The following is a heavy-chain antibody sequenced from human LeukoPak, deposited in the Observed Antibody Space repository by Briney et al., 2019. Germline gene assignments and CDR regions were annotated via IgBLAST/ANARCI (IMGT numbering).Heavy chain of an antibody. D-gene: IGHD6-19*01. V-gene: IGHV3-30*02. Sequence: GGSLRLSCAASGFTFSSYGMHWVRQAPGKGLEWVAFIRYDGSNKYYADSVKGRFTISRDNSKNTLYLQMNSLRAEDTAVYYCSKDRSIAVADEPSYYFDYWGQGTLVTVSS. CDR3: SKDRSIAVADEPSYYFDY. CDR1: GFTFSSYG. J-gene: IGHJ4*02. CDR2: IRYDGSNK.